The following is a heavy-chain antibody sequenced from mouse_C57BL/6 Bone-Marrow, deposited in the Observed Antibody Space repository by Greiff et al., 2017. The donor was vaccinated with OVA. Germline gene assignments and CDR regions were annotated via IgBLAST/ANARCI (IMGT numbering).Heavy chain of an antibody. V-gene: IGHV14-4*01. J-gene: IGHJ1*03. Sequence: EVKLVESGAELVRPGASVKLSCTASGFNIKDDYMHWVKQRPEQGLEWIGWIDPENGDTAYASKFQGKATIPADTSSNTAYLQLSSLTSEDTAVYYCTNYYGSSWGYFDVWGTGTTVTVSS. CDR1: GFNIKDDY. CDR3: TNYYGSSWGYFDV. CDR2: IDPENGDT. D-gene: IGHD1-1*01.